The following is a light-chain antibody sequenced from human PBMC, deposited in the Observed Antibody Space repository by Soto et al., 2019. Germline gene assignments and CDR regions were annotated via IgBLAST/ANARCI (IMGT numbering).Light chain of an antibody. V-gene: IGKV3-15*01. CDR3: QQYNNWPLT. Sequence: EIVMTQSPATLSVSPGEKATLSCRAIKRFRRTLAWYQQKPGQPPRPLIYVPSTRANGIAARFSGSGSGTEFTLTISSPQSEDSAVYYCQQYNNWPLTFGPGTKVDIK. J-gene: IGKJ3*01. CDR2: VPS. CDR1: KRFRRT.